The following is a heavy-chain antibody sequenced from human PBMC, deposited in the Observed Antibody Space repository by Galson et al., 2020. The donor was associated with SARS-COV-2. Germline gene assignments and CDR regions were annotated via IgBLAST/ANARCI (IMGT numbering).Heavy chain of an antibody. J-gene: IGHJ4*02. CDR2: ISNNGGST. CDR1: GFTFSSYA. CDR3: VKLTVAGTTGDY. Sequence: GESLKISCSASGFTFSSYALHWVRQAPGKGLEYVSAISNNGGSTYYADSVKGRFTISRDNSKNTLYLQMSSLRAEDTAVYYCVKLTVAGTTGDYWGQGTLVTVSS. V-gene: IGHV3-64D*06. D-gene: IGHD6-19*01.